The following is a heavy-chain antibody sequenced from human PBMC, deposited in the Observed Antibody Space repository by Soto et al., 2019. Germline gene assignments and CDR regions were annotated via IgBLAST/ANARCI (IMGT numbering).Heavy chain of an antibody. CDR1: GGSISRSNSY. V-gene: IGHV4-39*01. J-gene: IGHJ4*02. D-gene: IGHD4-17*01. CDR2: IYYSGNR. CDR3: ARQVYGDAYDY. Sequence: QLQLQESGPGLVKPSETLSLTCFVSGGSISRSNSYWGWIRQPPGKGLEWIGSIYYSGNRYYNPSLESRVTMSVDTSKNQFSLNLSSVTAADPAVYYCARQVYGDAYDYWGQGTLVTVSS.